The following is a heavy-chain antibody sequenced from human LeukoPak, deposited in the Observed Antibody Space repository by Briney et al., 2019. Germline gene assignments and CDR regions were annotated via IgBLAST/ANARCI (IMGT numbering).Heavy chain of an antibody. CDR2: IRYDGSNK. V-gene: IGHV3-30*02. Sequence: GGSLRLSCAASGFTFSSYGMHWVRQAPGKGLEWVAFIRYDGSNKYYADSVKGRFTISRDNSKNTLYLQMNSLRAEDTAVYYCAKDGRYYYYGLGNYYYYMDVWGKGTTVTVSS. CDR3: AKDGRYYYYGLGNYYYYMDV. J-gene: IGHJ6*03. CDR1: GFTFSSYG. D-gene: IGHD3-10*01.